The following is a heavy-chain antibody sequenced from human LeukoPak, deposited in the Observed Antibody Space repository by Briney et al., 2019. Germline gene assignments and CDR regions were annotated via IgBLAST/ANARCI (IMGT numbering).Heavy chain of an antibody. Sequence: KASETLSLTCTVSGGSISSYYWSWIRQPAGKGLEWIGRIYTSGSTNYNPSLKSRVTMSVDTSKNQFSLKLSSVTAADTAVYYCARDLICSSTSCYARWFDPWGQGTLVTVSS. CDR2: IYTSGST. D-gene: IGHD2-2*01. J-gene: IGHJ5*02. CDR3: ARDLICSSTSCYARWFDP. CDR1: GGSISSYY. V-gene: IGHV4-4*07.